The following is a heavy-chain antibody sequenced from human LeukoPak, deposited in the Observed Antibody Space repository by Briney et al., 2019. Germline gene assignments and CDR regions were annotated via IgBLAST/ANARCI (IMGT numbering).Heavy chain of an antibody. V-gene: IGHV4-59*12. CDR2: IYYSGST. D-gene: IGHD6-6*01. CDR1: GGSISSYY. CDR3: ARDPVRSSSPGWFDP. J-gene: IGHJ5*02. Sequence: SETLSLTCTVSGGSISSYYWSWVRQPPGKGLEWIGYIYYSGSTNYNPSLKSRVTISVDTSKNQFSLKLSSVTAADTAVYYCARDPVRSSSPGWFDPWGQGTLVTVSS.